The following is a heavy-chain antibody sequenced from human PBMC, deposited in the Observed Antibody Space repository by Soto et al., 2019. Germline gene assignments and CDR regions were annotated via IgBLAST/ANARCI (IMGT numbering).Heavy chain of an antibody. CDR2: INHSGST. CDR1: GGSFSGYY. J-gene: IGHJ6*02. D-gene: IGHD3-3*01. CDR3: ARGSRWSGYYTYYYYGMDV. Sequence: SETLSLTCAVYGGSFSGYYWSWIRQPPGKGLEWIGEINHSGSTNYNPSLKSRVTISVDTSKNQFSLKLSSVTAADTAVYYCARGSRWSGYYTYYYYGMDVWGQGTTVTVSS. V-gene: IGHV4-34*01.